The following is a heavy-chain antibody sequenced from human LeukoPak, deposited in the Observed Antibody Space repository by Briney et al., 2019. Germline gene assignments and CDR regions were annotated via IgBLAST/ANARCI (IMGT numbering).Heavy chain of an antibody. Sequence: PGGSLRLSCAASGFTFSSYAMSWVRQAPGKGREWVSAISGSGGSTYYADSVKGRFTISRDNSKHTLYLQMNSLRAEDTAVYYCAKDISGYDIHDAFDIWGQGTLVTVSS. CDR2: ISGSGGST. V-gene: IGHV3-23*01. CDR1: GFTFSSYA. J-gene: IGHJ3*02. CDR3: AKDISGYDIHDAFDI. D-gene: IGHD5-12*01.